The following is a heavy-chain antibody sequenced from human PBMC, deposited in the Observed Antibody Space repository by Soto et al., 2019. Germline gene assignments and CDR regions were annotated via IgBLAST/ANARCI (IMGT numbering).Heavy chain of an antibody. CDR2: IYYSGST. J-gene: IGHJ6*02. CDR1: GGSISSYY. CDR3: ARDASPYYDFWSGFYGLDV. V-gene: IGHV4-59*01. Sequence: SETLSLTCTVSGGSISSYYWSWIRQPPGKGLEWIGYIYYSGSTNYNPSLKSRVPISVDTSKNQFSLKLSSVTAADTAVYYCARDASPYYDFWSGFYGLDVWGQGTTVTVSS. D-gene: IGHD3-3*01.